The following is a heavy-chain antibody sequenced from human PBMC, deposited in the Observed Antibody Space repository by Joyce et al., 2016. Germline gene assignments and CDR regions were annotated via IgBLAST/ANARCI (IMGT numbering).Heavy chain of an antibody. D-gene: IGHD1-14*01. CDR2: ISVSSNYK. Sequence: EVHMVESGGGLVKPGGSLRLSCAAAGFIFSRYTMMWVRQAPGKGLEWVSWISVSSNYKNDADSVKGRFTISRDNANDSVYLQMSSLRAEDTAVDYCVPDYYNDMDVWGHGTTVTVSS. V-gene: IGHV3-21*01. CDR1: GFIFSRYT. CDR3: VPDYYNDMDV. J-gene: IGHJ6*02.